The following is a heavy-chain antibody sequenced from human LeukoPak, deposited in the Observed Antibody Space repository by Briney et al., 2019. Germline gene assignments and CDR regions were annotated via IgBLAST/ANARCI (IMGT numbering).Heavy chain of an antibody. CDR1: GFTFSSYS. V-gene: IGHV3-23*01. CDR2: ISGSGGST. CDR3: AKGEVRGPTQYFQH. D-gene: IGHD3-10*01. Sequence: GGSLRLSCAASGFTFSSYSMNWVRQAPGKGLEWVSAISGSGGSTYYADSVRGRFTISRDNSKNTLYLQMNSLRAEDTAVYYCAKGEVRGPTQYFQHWGQGTLVTVSS. J-gene: IGHJ1*01.